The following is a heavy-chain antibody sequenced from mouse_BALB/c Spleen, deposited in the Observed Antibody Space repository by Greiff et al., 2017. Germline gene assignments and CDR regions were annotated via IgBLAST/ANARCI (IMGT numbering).Heavy chain of an antibody. Sequence: EVQRVESGGGLVQPGGSLRLSCATSGFTFTDYYMSWVRQPPGKALEWLGFIRNKANGYTTEYSASVKGRFTISRDNSQSILYLQRNTLRAEDSATYYCARGVSYYAMDDWGQGTSVTVSS. J-gene: IGHJ4*01. V-gene: IGHV7-3*02. CDR3: ARGVSYYAMDD. CDR1: GFTFTDYY. CDR2: IRNKANGYTT.